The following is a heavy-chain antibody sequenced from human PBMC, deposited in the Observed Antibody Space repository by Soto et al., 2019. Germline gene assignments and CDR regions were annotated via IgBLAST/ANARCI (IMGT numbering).Heavy chain of an antibody. V-gene: IGHV1-69*13. CDR1: GGAFSSYA. Sequence: SVKVSCKASGGAFSSYALSWVRQSPGQGLEWMGGIIPIFGTANYAQKFQGRVTITADESTSTAYMELSSLRSEDTAVYYCARGRTGTPYYFDYWGQGTLVTVSS. D-gene: IGHD1-1*01. CDR3: ARGRTGTPYYFDY. J-gene: IGHJ4*02. CDR2: IIPIFGTA.